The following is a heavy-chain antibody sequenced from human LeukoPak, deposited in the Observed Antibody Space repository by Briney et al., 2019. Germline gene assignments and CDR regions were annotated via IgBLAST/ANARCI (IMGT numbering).Heavy chain of an antibody. CDR2: INHSGST. Sequence: SETLSLTCAVYGGCFSGYYWSWIRQPPGKGLEWIGEINHSGSTNYNPSLKSRVTISVDTSKNQFSLKLSSVTAADTAVYYCARAPLVVVPAAIRDAFDIWGQGTMVTVSS. CDR3: ARAPLVVVPAAIRDAFDI. J-gene: IGHJ3*02. CDR1: GGCFSGYY. V-gene: IGHV4-34*01. D-gene: IGHD2-2*02.